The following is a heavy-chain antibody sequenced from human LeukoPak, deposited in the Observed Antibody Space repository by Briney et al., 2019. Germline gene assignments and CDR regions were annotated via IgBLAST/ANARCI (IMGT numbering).Heavy chain of an antibody. CDR1: GYTFTGYY. D-gene: IGHD2-21*02. CDR3: ARGLMVTADNWFDP. J-gene: IGHJ5*02. CDR2: INPNSGNT. V-gene: IGHV1-8*02. Sequence: GASVKVSCKASGYTFTGYYMHWVRQAPGQGLEWMGWINPNSGNTGYAQKFQGRVTMTRNTSISTAYMELSSLRSEDTAVYYCARGLMVTADNWFDPWGQGTLVTVSS.